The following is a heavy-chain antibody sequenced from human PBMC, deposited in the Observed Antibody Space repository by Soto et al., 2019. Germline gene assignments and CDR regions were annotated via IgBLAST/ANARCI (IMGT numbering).Heavy chain of an antibody. V-gene: IGHV3-30*18. D-gene: IGHD3-3*01. CDR2: VSYDGSVK. CDR3: VKDRGLGQRHFDH. CDR1: GFNFRTYA. Sequence: QVQLVESGGGVVQPGRSLRLSCAASGFNFRTYAMQWVRQAPGKGLEWVSVVSYDGSVKNYADSVKGRFTMSRDNSKRTVDLQMNSLRGDDTALYYCVKDRGLGQRHFDHWGQGTLVTVSS. J-gene: IGHJ4*02.